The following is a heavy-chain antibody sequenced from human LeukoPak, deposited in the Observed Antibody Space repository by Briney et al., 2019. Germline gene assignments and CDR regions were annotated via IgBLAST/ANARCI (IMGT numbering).Heavy chain of an antibody. J-gene: IGHJ4*02. D-gene: IGHD5-24*01. CDR1: GFTFSSYG. Sequence: AGGSLRLSCAAPGFTFSSYGMHWVRQAPGKGLEWVAVISYDGSNKYYADSVKGRFTISRDNSKNTLYLQVNSLRSDDTAVYYCARDLLSGGYNYDGPAARGYYFDYWGQGTLVTVSS. V-gene: IGHV3-30*03. CDR3: ARDLLSGGYNYDGPAARGYYFDY. CDR2: ISYDGSNK.